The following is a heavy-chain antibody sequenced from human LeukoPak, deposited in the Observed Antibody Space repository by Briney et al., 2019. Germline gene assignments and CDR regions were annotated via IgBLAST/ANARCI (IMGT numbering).Heavy chain of an antibody. Sequence: GGSLRLSCAASGFTFSSYAMSWVRQAPGKGLEWVSSISSSSSYIYYADSVKGRFTISRDNAKNSLYLQMNSLRAEDTAVYYCARAGRRTAFDIWGQGTMVTVSS. CDR1: GFTFSSYA. V-gene: IGHV3-21*01. J-gene: IGHJ3*02. CDR3: ARAGRRTAFDI. CDR2: ISSSSSYI.